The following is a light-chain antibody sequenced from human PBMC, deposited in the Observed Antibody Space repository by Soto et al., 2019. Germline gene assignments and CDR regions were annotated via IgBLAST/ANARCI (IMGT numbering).Light chain of an antibody. CDR1: GSNLGRNY. CDR3: GSCDNILGAYV. Sequence: QSVLTQPPSVSATPGQKVTISCSGSGSNLGRNYVSWYQQLPGTAPKLLIYDNVYRFSGIPDRFSASKSGTSATLGITGLQTGDEGDYYCGSCDNILGAYVFGTGTKLTVL. V-gene: IGLV1-51*01. CDR2: DNV. J-gene: IGLJ1*01.